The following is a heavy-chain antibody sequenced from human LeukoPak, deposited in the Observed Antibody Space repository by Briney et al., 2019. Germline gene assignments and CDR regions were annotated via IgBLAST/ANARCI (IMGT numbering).Heavy chain of an antibody. D-gene: IGHD1-1*01. V-gene: IGHV4-59*11. J-gene: IGHJ6*03. CDR3: ARGSDQNGVYYYYYMDV. CDR2: IYYSGST. Sequence: SETLSLTCTVSGGSISSHYWSWIRQPPGKGLEWIGYIYYSGSTNYNPPLKSRVTISVDTSKNQFSLKLSSVTAADTAVYYCARGSDQNGVYYYYYMDVWGKGTTVTVS. CDR1: GGSISSHY.